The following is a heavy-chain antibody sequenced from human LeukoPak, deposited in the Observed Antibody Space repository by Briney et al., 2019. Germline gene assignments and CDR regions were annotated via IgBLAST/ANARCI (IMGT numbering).Heavy chain of an antibody. D-gene: IGHD4-17*01. Sequence: ESLKISCEGSGYSFTSYWITWVRQMPGKGLEWMGRIDPRDSYTYYSPSFEGHVTISADKSLSTAYLQWSSLKASDTAMYYCARGEGLLTTVTTIGYWGQGTLVSVSS. J-gene: IGHJ4*02. V-gene: IGHV5-10-1*01. CDR2: IDPRDSYT. CDR1: GYSFTSYW. CDR3: ARGEGLLTTVTTIGY.